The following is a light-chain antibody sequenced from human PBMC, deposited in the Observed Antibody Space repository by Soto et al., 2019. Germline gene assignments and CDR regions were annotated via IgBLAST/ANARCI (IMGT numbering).Light chain of an antibody. CDR1: QSVSSY. CDR2: DAS. V-gene: IGKV3-11*01. CDR3: QQRSKWIA. J-gene: IGKJ5*01. Sequence: EIVLTQSPATLSLSAGERATLFCTASQSVSSYVAWYQQKPGQPPRLLLNDASNRATGIPARFTGSGSGTDFTLSISRLEPEDFAVYYSQQRSKWIAFGQRTVLEI.